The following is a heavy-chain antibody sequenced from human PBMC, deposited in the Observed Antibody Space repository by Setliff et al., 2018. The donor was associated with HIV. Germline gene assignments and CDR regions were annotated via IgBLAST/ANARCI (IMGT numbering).Heavy chain of an antibody. Sequence: ASVKVSCKASGYTFTSFDINWVRQATGQGLEWMGWMSPNSGYTVYAQKFQGRVTMTSSTSISTAYMELSRLRSEDTAVYYCARSLPYDSIPLGPWGRGTLVTVSS. CDR3: ARSLPYDSIPLGP. CDR1: GYTFTSFD. CDR2: MSPNSGYT. V-gene: IGHV1-8*02. D-gene: IGHD3-22*01. J-gene: IGHJ5*02.